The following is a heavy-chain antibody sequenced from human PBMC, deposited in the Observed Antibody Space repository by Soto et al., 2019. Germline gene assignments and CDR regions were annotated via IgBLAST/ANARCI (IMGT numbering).Heavy chain of an antibody. J-gene: IGHJ4*02. D-gene: IGHD7-27*01. CDR3: ARDPKTSGGQHWAFNYFDS. CDR2: ISYDGTNK. Sequence: QVQLVESGGGVVQPGRSLRLSCAASGFSFSISPMHWVRQAPGKGPEWVALISYDGTNKIYADSVKGRFTISRDNSKSTLYLQMDSLRPEDAAVYYCARDPKTSGGQHWAFNYFDSWGQGTLVTVSS. V-gene: IGHV3-30-3*01. CDR1: GFSFSISP.